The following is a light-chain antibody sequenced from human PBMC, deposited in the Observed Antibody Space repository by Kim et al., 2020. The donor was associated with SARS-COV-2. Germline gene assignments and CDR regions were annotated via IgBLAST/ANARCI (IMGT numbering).Light chain of an antibody. V-gene: IGLV4-69*01. J-gene: IGLJ3*02. CDR2: VNSDGSH. Sequence: SVKFACTLPSGLSNSAIAWYRQQPQKGPRYLMKVNSDGSHIRGDGVPDRFSGSSSGAERYLSISSLQSEDEADYYCQTWGPGVKWVFGGGTQLTVL. CDR1: SGLSNSA. CDR3: QTWGPGVKWV.